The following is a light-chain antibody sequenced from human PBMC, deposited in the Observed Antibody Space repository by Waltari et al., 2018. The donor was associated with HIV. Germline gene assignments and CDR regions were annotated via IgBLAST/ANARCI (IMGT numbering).Light chain of an antibody. CDR1: SSDIGYYNY. V-gene: IGLV2-14*01. J-gene: IGLJ3*02. CDR2: EVS. CDR3: SSLTNSATLSVL. Sequence: QFALTQPASVSGSPGQSITISCTGTSSDIGYYNYVSWYQQHPGKAPKLMIYEVSNRPSGVSKRFSGSKSGNTASLTISGLQDEDEADYFCSSLTNSATLSVLFGGGTKLTVL.